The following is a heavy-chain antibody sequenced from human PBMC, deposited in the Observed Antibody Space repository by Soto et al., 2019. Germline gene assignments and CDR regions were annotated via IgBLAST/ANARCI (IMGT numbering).Heavy chain of an antibody. CDR3: ARDDYIWGSYRTIDLDY. D-gene: IGHD3-16*02. CDR2: ISSSSSTI. J-gene: IGHJ4*02. Sequence: GGSLRLSCAASGFTFSSYSMNWVRQAPGKGLEWVSYISSSSSTIYYADSVKGRFTISRDNAKNSLYLQMNSLRAEDTAVYYCARDDYIWGSYRTIDLDYWGQGTLVTVSS. V-gene: IGHV3-48*01. CDR1: GFTFSSYS.